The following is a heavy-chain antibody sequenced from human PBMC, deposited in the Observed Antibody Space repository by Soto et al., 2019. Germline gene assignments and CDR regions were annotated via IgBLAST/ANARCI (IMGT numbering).Heavy chain of an antibody. J-gene: IGHJ3*02. CDR1: GFTVSSNY. Sequence: LRLSCAASGFTVSSNYMSWVRQAPGKGLEWVSVIYSGGSTYYADSVKGRFTISRDNSKNTLYLQMNSLRAEDTAVYYCARDIYSYGSVGTPDIWGQGTMVTVSS. D-gene: IGHD5-18*01. CDR2: IYSGGST. CDR3: ARDIYSYGSVGTPDI. V-gene: IGHV3-53*01.